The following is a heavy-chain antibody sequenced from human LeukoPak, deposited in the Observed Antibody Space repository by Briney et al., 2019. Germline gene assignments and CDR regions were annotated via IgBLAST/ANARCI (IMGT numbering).Heavy chain of an antibody. D-gene: IGHD3-9*01. CDR2: IYYSGTT. CDR3: AKHRSLRYLDPGV. J-gene: IGHJ6*02. Sequence: PSETLSLTCIVSGDSVSNSNYFWGWIRQSPGKGLEWIGSIYYSGTTYYNPSLKSRVTMSVGTSKNQFSLKLGSVTAADAAVYYCAKHRSLRYLDPGVWGQGTTVIVSS. V-gene: IGHV4-39*01. CDR1: GDSVSNSNYF.